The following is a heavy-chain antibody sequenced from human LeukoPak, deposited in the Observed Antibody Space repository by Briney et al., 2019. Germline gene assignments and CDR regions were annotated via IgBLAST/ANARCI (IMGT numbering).Heavy chain of an antibody. D-gene: IGHD3-22*01. V-gene: IGHV4-39*07. J-gene: IGHJ4*02. CDR2: VYFSGIT. CDR3: ARTRSGTYDSSGYFEY. Sequence: PSETLSLTCTVSNGSISSSAYYWGWVRQSPGKGLQWIGSVYFSGITYYNESLKSRLTISVDKSNNQFSLKVRSVTAADTAVYYCARTRSGTYDSSGYFEYWGQGTLVTVSS. CDR1: NGSISSSAYY.